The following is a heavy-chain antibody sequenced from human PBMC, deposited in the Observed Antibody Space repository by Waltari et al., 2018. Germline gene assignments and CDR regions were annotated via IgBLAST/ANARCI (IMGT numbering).Heavy chain of an antibody. V-gene: IGHV1-69*10. J-gene: IGHJ5*02. Sequence: QVQLVQSGAEVKKPGSSVKVSCKASGGTFSSYAISWVRQAPGQGLEWMGGVIPILGRANSAQKFQGRVTITAYKSTSTAYMELSSLRSEDTAVYYCARVDTAMVRGWFDPWGQGTLVTVSS. CDR3: ARVDTAMVRGWFDP. D-gene: IGHD5-18*01. CDR2: VIPILGRA. CDR1: GGTFSSYA.